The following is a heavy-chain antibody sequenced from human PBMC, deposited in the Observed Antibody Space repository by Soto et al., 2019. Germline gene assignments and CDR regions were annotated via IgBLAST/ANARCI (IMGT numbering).Heavy chain of an antibody. J-gene: IGHJ5*02. CDR2: INHSGST. CDR1: GGSFSGYY. D-gene: IGHD3-10*01. CDR3: ASRTMVRGGPRWFDP. V-gene: IGHV4-34*01. Sequence: QVQLQQWGAGLLKPSETLSLTCAVYGGSFSGYYWSWIRQPPGKGLEWIGEINHSGSTNYNPSLTSRVAISVDTSKNQFSLKLSSVTAADTAVYYCASRTMVRGGPRWFDPWGQGTLVTVSS.